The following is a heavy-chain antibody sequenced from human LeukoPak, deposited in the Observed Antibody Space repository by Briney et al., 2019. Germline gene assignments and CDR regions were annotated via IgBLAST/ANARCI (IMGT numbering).Heavy chain of an antibody. V-gene: IGHV3-7*01. Sequence: QPGGSLRLSCAASGFTFSSSWMSWVRQAPGKGLGWVAHIKQDGSEKYYVDSVKGRFTISRDNAKNSLYLQMNSLRAEDTAVYYCAKEHLAWGAFDIWGQGTMVTVSS. J-gene: IGHJ3*02. CDR3: AKEHLAWGAFDI. D-gene: IGHD7-27*01. CDR2: IKQDGSEK. CDR1: GFTFSSSW.